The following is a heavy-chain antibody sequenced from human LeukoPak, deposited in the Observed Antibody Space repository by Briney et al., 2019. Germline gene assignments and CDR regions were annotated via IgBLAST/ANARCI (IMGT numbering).Heavy chain of an antibody. CDR3: ARVGKPYYGSGSYRGYFDY. CDR1: GYTFTSYG. V-gene: IGHV1-18*01. CDR2: ISAYNGNT. D-gene: IGHD3-10*01. Sequence: ASVKVSCKASGYTFTSYGISWVRQAPGQGLEWMGWISAYNGNTNYAQKLQGRVTMTTDTSTSTAYMELRSLRSDDTAVYYCARVGKPYYGSGSYRGYFDYWGQGTLVTVSS. J-gene: IGHJ4*02.